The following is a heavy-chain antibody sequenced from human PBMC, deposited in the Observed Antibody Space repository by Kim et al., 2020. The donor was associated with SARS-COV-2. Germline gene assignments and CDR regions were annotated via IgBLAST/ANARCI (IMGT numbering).Heavy chain of an antibody. J-gene: IGHJ4*02. Sequence: GGSLRLSCAVSGSPFSRHGMHWVRQAPGKGLEWVAVISDYGSEKSYTDSVKGRFTVSKDNSKSVLYLQMDSLRAEDTAVYYCARWADTRDGGYCLDHWGQGTLVTVSS. D-gene: IGHD2-21*02. V-gene: IGHV3-33*05. CDR3: ARWADTRDGGYCLDH. CDR2: ISDYGSEK. CDR1: GSPFSRHG.